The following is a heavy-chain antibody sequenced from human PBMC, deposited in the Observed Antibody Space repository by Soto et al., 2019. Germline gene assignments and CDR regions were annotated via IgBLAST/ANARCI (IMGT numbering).Heavy chain of an antibody. J-gene: IGHJ3*01. CDR1: GYNFIAQN. CDR3: ARERHLNSPADAFDL. V-gene: IGHV1-2*01. D-gene: IGHD1-7*01. Sequence: QVHLVQSGAEVKKPGASVKVSCMASGYNFIAQNIHWVRQAPGLGLEWMGKMNPNSGGSDYAQEFQGSVTGTRATSISTVYMELTSLKSDDTAVYYCARERHLNSPADAFDLWGQGTMVIVSS. CDR2: MNPNSGGS.